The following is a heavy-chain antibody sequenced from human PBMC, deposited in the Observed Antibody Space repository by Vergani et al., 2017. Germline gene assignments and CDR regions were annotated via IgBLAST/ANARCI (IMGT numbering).Heavy chain of an antibody. J-gene: IGHJ5*02. CDR3: AGSPHGYAYGGYISQFDP. Sequence: EVQLLESGGGSAQPGESLRLSCVASGFTFTAHGLTWVRQAPGKGLEWVSGISGQNFRTHYADSVKGRFTISRDDSKNTVYLQMNNLRVEDTAVYFCAGSPHGYAYGGYISQFDPWGQGTLVTVSS. CDR1: GFTFTAHG. CDR2: ISGQNFRT. V-gene: IGHV3-23*01. D-gene: IGHD5-18*01.